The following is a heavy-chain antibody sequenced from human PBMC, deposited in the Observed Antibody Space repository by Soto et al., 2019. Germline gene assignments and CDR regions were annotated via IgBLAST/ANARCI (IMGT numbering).Heavy chain of an antibody. Sequence: DVQLLESGGGLVQPGGSLRLSCAASGFTFRSYAMSWVRQAPGEGLEWVSGISGSGISTHYADSVKGRFTVSRDNXXXXXXXXXXXXXXXXXXXXNXXKXXVXPDWYFDLWGRGTLVTVSS. CDR3: XKXXVXPDWYFDL. V-gene: IGHV3-23*01. J-gene: IGHJ2*01. CDR1: GFTFRSYA. CDR2: ISGSGIST.